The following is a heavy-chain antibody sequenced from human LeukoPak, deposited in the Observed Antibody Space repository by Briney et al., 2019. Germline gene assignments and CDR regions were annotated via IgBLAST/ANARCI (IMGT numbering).Heavy chain of an antibody. CDR1: GYTFTSYG. CDR2: ISAYNGNT. D-gene: IGHD3-10*01. CDR3: ARVTMVRGAMEDYYYGMDV. Sequence: ASVKVSCKASGYTFTSYGISWVRQAPGQGLEWMGWISAYNGNTNYAQKLQGRVTMTTDTSTSTAYMDLRSLRSDDTVVYYCARVTMVRGAMEDYYYGMDVWGQGATVTVSS. V-gene: IGHV1-18*01. J-gene: IGHJ6*02.